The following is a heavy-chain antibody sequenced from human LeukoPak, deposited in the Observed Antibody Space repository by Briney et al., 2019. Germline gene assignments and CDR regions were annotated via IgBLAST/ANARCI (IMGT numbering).Heavy chain of an antibody. CDR1: GFTFNLYA. D-gene: IGHD4-23*01. V-gene: IGHV3-23*01. Sequence: GGSLRLSCTASGFTFNLYAMTWVRQAPGKGLEWVSAITGSGGSTYYADSVKGRFTISRDNSKNTVYLQMNSLRAEDTAVYYCARDYGGSSPFDYWGQGTLVTVSS. J-gene: IGHJ4*02. CDR3: ARDYGGSSPFDY. CDR2: ITGSGGST.